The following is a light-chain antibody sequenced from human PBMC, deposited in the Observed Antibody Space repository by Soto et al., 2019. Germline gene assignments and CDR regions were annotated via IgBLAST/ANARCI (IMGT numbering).Light chain of an antibody. CDR1: NSDVGIYEF. Sequence: QSVLTQPASVSGTPGQSITISCTRSNSDVGIYEFVSWYQHHPGRAPKLIVSEVSHRPSGVSNRFSGSKSGNTASLTISGLQSEDEADYYCISYTSDDVRYVFGTGTKLTVL. CDR3: ISYTSDDVRYV. CDR2: EVS. J-gene: IGLJ1*01. V-gene: IGLV2-14*01.